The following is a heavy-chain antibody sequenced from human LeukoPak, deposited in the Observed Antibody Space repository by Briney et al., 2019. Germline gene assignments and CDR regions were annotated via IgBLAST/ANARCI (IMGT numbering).Heavy chain of an antibody. J-gene: IGHJ4*02. CDR3: ARDGSLSRGWYSSGWPVGYFDY. V-gene: IGHV3-30*04. Sequence: GGSLRLSCAASGFTFSSYAMHWVRQAPGKGLEWVAVISYDGSNKYYADSVKGRFTISRDNSKNTLYLQMNSLRAEDTAVYYCARDGSLSRGWYSSGWPVGYFDYWGQGTLVTVSS. CDR1: GFTFSSYA. CDR2: ISYDGSNK. D-gene: IGHD6-19*01.